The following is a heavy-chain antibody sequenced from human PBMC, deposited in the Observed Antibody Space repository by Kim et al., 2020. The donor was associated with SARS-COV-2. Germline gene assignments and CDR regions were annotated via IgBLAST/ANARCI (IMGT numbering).Heavy chain of an antibody. CDR3: ARDLLTMVRGVIIISDAFDI. CDR2: INWNGGST. V-gene: IGHV3-20*01. J-gene: IGHJ3*02. Sequence: GGSLRLSCAASGFTFDDYGMSWVRQAPGKGLEWVSGINWNGGSTGYADSVKGRFTISRDNAKNSLYLQMNSLRAEDTALYHCARDLLTMVRGVIIISDAFDIWGQGTMVTVSS. D-gene: IGHD3-10*01. CDR1: GFTFDDYG.